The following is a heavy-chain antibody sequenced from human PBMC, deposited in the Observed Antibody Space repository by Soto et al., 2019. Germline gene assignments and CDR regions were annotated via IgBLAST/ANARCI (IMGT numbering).Heavy chain of an antibody. J-gene: IGHJ5*02. Sequence: SGPTLVNPTQTLTLTCTFSGFSLSTSGVGVGWIRQPPGKALEWLALIYWDDDKRYSPSLKSRLTITKDTSKNQVVLTMTNMDPVDTATYYCAHSRGSSSWYYRGRNNWFDPWGQGTLVTVSS. CDR1: GFSLSTSGVG. CDR2: IYWDDDK. V-gene: IGHV2-5*02. CDR3: AHSRGSSSWYYRGRNNWFDP. D-gene: IGHD6-13*01.